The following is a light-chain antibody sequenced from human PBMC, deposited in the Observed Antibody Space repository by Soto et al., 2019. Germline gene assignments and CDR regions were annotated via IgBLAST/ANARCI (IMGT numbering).Light chain of an antibody. J-gene: IGKJ1*01. CDR2: GAS. CDR1: QSVSSN. CDR3: QQYNNWART. V-gene: IGKV3-15*01. Sequence: EIVMTQSPATLSVSPGERATLSCRASQSVSSNLAWYQQKPGQAPRLLIYGASTRATGIPARFSGSGSGTAFTLTIIGLQSEDFEVYYCQQYNNWARTFGQGTKVEIK.